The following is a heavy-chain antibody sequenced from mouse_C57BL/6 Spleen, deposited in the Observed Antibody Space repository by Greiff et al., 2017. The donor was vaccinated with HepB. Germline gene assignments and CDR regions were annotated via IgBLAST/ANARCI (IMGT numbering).Heavy chain of an antibody. J-gene: IGHJ2*01. CDR2: FYPGSGSI. Sequence: VQRVESGAELVKPGASVKLSCKASGYTFTEYTIHWVKQRSGQGLEWIGWFYPGSGSIKYNEKFKDKATLTADKSSSTVYMELSRLTSEDSAVYFCARHERTTVVRENYFDYWGQGTTLTVSS. D-gene: IGHD1-1*01. V-gene: IGHV1-62-2*01. CDR3: ARHERTTVVRENYFDY. CDR1: GYTFTEYT.